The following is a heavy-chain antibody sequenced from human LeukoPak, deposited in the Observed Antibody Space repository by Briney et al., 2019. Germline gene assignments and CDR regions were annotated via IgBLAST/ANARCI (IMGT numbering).Heavy chain of an antibody. CDR3: ARVVPAADDAFDI. V-gene: IGHV4-59*01. D-gene: IGHD2-2*01. CDR1: GGYISSYY. J-gene: IGHJ3*02. CDR2: IYYSGST. Sequence: PSETLCITCTDSGGYISSYYWSWIRQPPGQVLHWIGYIYYSGSTNYNPSLKSRVTISVDTSKNQFSLKLSSVTAADTAVYYCARVVPAADDAFDIWGQGTMVTVSS.